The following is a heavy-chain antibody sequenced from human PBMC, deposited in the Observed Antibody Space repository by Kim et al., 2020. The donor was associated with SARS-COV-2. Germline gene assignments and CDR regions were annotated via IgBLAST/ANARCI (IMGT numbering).Heavy chain of an antibody. CDR1: GFTFDDYA. CDR2: ISWDGGST. V-gene: IGHV3-43D*03. J-gene: IGHJ6*02. D-gene: IGHD2-2*01. CDR3: AKDTYCSSTSCYGYYYGMDV. Sequence: GGSLRLSCAASGFTFDDYAMHWVRQAPGKGLEWVSLISWDGGSTYYADSVKGRFTISRDNSKNSLYLQMNSLRAEDTALYYCAKDTYCSSTSCYGYYYGMDVWGQGTTVTVSS.